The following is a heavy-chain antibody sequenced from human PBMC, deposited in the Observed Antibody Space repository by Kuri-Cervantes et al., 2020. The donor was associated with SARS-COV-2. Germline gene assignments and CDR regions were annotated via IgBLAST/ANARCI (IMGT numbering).Heavy chain of an antibody. CDR1: GFTFSSYA. CDR3: AGDNTYYDSSGYYYYYYGVDV. D-gene: IGHD3-22*01. Sequence: LSLTCAASGFTFSSYAMHWVRQAPGKGLEWVALISYDGSNKYYADPVKGRFTISRDNSKNTLYLQMNSLTAEDPAVYFCAGDNTYYDSSGYYYYYYGVDVWGQGTTVTVSS. V-gene: IGHV3-30-3*01. CDR2: ISYDGSNK. J-gene: IGHJ6*02.